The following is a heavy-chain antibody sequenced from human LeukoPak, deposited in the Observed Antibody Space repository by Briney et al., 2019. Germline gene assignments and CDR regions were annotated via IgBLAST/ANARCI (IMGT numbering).Heavy chain of an antibody. J-gene: IGHJ4*02. V-gene: IGHV3-48*01. CDR1: GFTFSSYS. CDR2: IVSSRSTI. CDR3: ARGRLMGSGLPAIDY. Sequence: PGGSLRLSCAGSGFTFSSYSMNWVRQAPGKGLEWVSYIVSSRSTIYYADSVKGRFTISRDNAKNSLYLQMNSLRAEDTAVYYCARGRLMGSGLPAIDYWGQGTLVTVSS. D-gene: IGHD3-10*01.